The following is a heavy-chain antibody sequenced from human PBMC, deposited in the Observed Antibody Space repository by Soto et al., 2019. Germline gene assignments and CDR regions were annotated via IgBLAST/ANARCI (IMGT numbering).Heavy chain of an antibody. D-gene: IGHD4-17*01. J-gene: IGHJ4*02. V-gene: IGHV3-23*01. CDR1: GFTFSSYA. CDR2: ISGSGGST. CDR3: ANPAVATDYGDYVGVYFDY. Sequence: GGSLRLSCAASGFTFSSYAMSWVRQAPGKGLEWVSSISGSGGSTYYADSVKGRFTISRDNSKNTLYLQMNSLRAEDTAVYYCANPAVATDYGDYVGVYFDYWGQGTLVTVSS.